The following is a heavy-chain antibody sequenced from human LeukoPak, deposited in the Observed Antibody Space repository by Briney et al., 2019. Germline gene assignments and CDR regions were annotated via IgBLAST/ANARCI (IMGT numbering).Heavy chain of an antibody. Sequence: SETLSLTCTVSGGSISSYYWGWIRQPPGKGLEWIGSIYYSGSTYYNPSLKSRVTISVDTSKNQFSLKLSSVTAADTAVYYCARVVTYSSSWYSRHNYYFDYWGQGTLVTVSS. J-gene: IGHJ4*02. CDR3: ARVVTYSSSWYSRHNYYFDY. V-gene: IGHV4-39*07. D-gene: IGHD6-13*01. CDR2: IYYSGST. CDR1: GGSISSYY.